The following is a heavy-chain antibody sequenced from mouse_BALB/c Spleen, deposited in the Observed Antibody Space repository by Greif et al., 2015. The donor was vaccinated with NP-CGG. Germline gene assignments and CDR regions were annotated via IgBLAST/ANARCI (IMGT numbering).Heavy chain of an antibody. J-gene: IGHJ3*01. CDR2: ILPGSGST. Sequence: VQLQQSGAELMKPGASVKISCKATGYTFSSYWIEWVKQRPGHGLEWIGEILPGSGSTNYNEKFKGKATFTADTSSNTAYMQLSSLTSEDSAVYYCARGSYYYGNYEGFAYWGQGTLVTVSA. CDR1: GYTFSSYW. D-gene: IGHD2-1*01. V-gene: IGHV1-9*01. CDR3: ARGSYYYGNYEGFAY.